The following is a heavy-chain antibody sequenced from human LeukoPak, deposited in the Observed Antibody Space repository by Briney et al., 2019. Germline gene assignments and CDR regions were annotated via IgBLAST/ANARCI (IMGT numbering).Heavy chain of an antibody. CDR1: GFTFSSYE. CDR2: ISSSGSTI. J-gene: IGHJ4*02. CDR3: ARYPLRSGGAVAGDPYFDY. Sequence: GGSLRLSCAASGFTFSSYEMNWVRQAPGKGLEWVSYISSSGSTIYYADSVKGRFTISRDNAKNSLYLQMNSLRAEDTAVYYCARYPLRSGGAVAGDPYFDYWGQGTLVTVSS. V-gene: IGHV3-48*03. D-gene: IGHD6-19*01.